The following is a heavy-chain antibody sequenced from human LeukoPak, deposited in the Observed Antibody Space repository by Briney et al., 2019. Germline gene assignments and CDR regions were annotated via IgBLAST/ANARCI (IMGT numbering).Heavy chain of an antibody. Sequence: PGGSLRLSCAASGFTFSSYAMGWVRQAPGKGLEWVSAISGSGGSTYYADSVKGRFTISRDNSKNTLYLQMNSLRAEDTAVYYCATSKSYDSSGYYNGGFDYWGQGTLVTVSS. CDR2: ISGSGGST. CDR3: ATSKSYDSSGYYNGGFDY. D-gene: IGHD3-22*01. V-gene: IGHV3-23*01. CDR1: GFTFSSYA. J-gene: IGHJ4*02.